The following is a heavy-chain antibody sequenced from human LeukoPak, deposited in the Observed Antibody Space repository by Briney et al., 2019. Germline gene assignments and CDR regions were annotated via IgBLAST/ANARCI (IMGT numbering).Heavy chain of an antibody. V-gene: IGHV3-21*01. CDR3: ARDGSSIDNWFDP. D-gene: IGHD6-13*01. J-gene: IGHJ5*02. CDR2: ISSSSSYI. Sequence: PGGSLRLSCAASGFTFSSYSMNWVRQAPGKGLEWVSSISSSSSYIYYADSVKGRFTISRDNAKNSLYLQMNSLRAEDTAVYYCARDGSSIDNWFDPWGQGTLVTVSS. CDR1: GFTFSSYS.